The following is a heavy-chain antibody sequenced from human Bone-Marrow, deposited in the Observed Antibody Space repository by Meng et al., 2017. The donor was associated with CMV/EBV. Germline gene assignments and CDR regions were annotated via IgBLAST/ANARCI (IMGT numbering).Heavy chain of an antibody. D-gene: IGHD1-1*01. V-gene: IGHV3-21*01. CDR1: GFTFSSYS. J-gene: IGHJ4*02. Sequence: GGSLRLSCAASGFTFSSYSMNWVRQAPGKGLEWVSYSSSSGSYISYADSLKGRLTISRDNAKNSLYLQMNSLRAEDTAVYYCARPLDTTVGRWKIGYWGQGTLVTVSS. CDR3: ARPLDTTVGRWKIGY. CDR2: SSSSGSYI.